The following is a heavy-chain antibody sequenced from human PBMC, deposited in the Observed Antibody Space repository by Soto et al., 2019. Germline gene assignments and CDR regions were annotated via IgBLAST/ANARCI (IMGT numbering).Heavy chain of an antibody. CDR2: IGNTLDTI. V-gene: IGHV3-48*02. CDR3: ARGDCSGGSCYGLEV. J-gene: IGHJ6*02. CDR1: GFAFSGHT. D-gene: IGHD2-15*01. Sequence: GSLRLSCAASGFAFSGHTMNWVRQAPGKGLEWVAYIGNTLDTIYYADSVKGRFIISRDDAMKSVFLHMSSLRDDDTAVYYCARGDCSGGSCYGLEVWGRGTTVSVS.